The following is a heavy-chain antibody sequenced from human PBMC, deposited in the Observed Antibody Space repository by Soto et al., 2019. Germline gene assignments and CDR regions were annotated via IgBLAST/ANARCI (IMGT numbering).Heavy chain of an antibody. V-gene: IGHV3-21*01. CDR3: ARALRYCSGGSCYYFDY. Sequence: PGGSLSLSCAASGFTFSSYSMNWVRQAPGKGLEWVSSISSSSSYIYYADSVKGRFTISRDNAKNSLYLQMNSLRAEDTAVYYCARALRYCSGGSCYYFDYWGQGTLVTVSS. CDR2: ISSSSSYI. CDR1: GFTFSSYS. J-gene: IGHJ4*02. D-gene: IGHD2-15*01.